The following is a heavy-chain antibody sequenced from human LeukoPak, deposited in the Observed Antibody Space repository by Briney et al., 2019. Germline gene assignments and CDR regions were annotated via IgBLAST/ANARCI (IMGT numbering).Heavy chain of an antibody. J-gene: IGHJ4*02. D-gene: IGHD1-14*01. CDR2: IYHSGST. CDR1: GYSISSGYY. V-gene: IGHV4-38-2*02. Sequence: PSETLSLTCTVSGYSISSGYYWGWIRQPPGKGLEWIGSIYHSGSTYYNPSLKSRVTISVDTSKNQFSLKLSSVTAADTAVYYCARATSTEPYWGQGTLVTVSS. CDR3: ARATSTEPY.